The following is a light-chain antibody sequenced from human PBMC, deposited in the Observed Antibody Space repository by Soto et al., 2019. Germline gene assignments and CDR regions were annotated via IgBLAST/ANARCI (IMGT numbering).Light chain of an antibody. J-gene: IGKJ4*01. Sequence: EIVXTQSPATLSVSPGERATLSCRASQSVSSNLAWYQQKPGQGPRLRIYGASTRATGIPARFSGSGSGTEFTLTISSLQSEDFAVYYCQQYNNWPLTFGGGSKVEIK. CDR2: GAS. CDR3: QQYNNWPLT. V-gene: IGKV3-15*01. CDR1: QSVSSN.